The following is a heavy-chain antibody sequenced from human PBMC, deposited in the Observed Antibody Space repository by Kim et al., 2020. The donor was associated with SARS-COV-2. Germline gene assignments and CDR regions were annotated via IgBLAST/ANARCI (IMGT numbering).Heavy chain of an antibody. CDR2: IIPMLGRT. Sequence: SVKVSCKASGDTFSNSAIAWVRQAPGQGLEWLGRIIPMLGRTNYAQKLQGRVTMTADKSTTTAYLELSSLKSEDTAVYFCARDRAGHCSGDYCYAYDYWGQGTLVTVSS. J-gene: IGHJ4*02. CDR3: ARDRAGHCSGDYCYAYDY. V-gene: IGHV1-69*04. D-gene: IGHD2-15*01. CDR1: GDTFSNSA.